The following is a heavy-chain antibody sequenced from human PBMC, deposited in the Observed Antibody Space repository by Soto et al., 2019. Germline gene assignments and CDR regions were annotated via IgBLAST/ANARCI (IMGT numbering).Heavy chain of an antibody. V-gene: IGHV4-39*01. CDR2: IYYSGST. Sequence: SETLSLTCTVAGGSISSSSYYWGWIRQPPGKGLEWIGSIYYSGSTYYNPSLKSRVTISVDTSKNQFSLKLSSVTAADTAVYYCARIGLAAASYYFDYWGQGTLVTVSS. CDR1: GGSISSSSYY. CDR3: ARIGLAAASYYFDY. J-gene: IGHJ4*02. D-gene: IGHD6-13*01.